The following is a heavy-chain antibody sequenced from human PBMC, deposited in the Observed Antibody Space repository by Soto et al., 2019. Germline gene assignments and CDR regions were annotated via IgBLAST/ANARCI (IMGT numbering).Heavy chain of an antibody. CDR3: AKDRNYDSSGYYYGGYFDY. V-gene: IGHV3-23*01. CDR2: ISGRGGST. Sequence: GGALRLSCAASGFTFSSYAMSWVRQAPGKGLEWVSAISGRGGSTYYADSVKGRFTISKDNSKNPLYLQMNRLRAADTAVYYCAKDRNYDSSGYYYGGYFDYWGQGTLVTVSS. J-gene: IGHJ4*02. CDR1: GFTFSSYA. D-gene: IGHD3-22*01.